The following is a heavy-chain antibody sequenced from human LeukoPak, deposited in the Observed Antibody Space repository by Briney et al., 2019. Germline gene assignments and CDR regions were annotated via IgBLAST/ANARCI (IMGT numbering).Heavy chain of an antibody. D-gene: IGHD3-9*01. CDR3: ARANDNYYYMDV. CDR1: GFTFSSYS. J-gene: IGHJ6*03. V-gene: IGHV3-21*01. Sequence: GGSLRLSCAASGFTFSSYSMSWVRQAPGKGLEWVSSISSSSSYIYYADSVKGRFTISRDNAKNSLYLQMNSLRAEDTAVYYCARANDNYYYMDVWGKGTTVTISS. CDR2: ISSSSSYI.